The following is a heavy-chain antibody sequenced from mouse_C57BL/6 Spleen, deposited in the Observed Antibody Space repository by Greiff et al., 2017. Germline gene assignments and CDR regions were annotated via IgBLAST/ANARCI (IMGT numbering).Heavy chain of an antibody. CDR1: GFTFSDYG. CDR3: ARGDGPYYFDY. Sequence: EVKLVESGGGLVKPGGSLKLSCAASGFTFSDYGMHWVRQAPEKGLEWVAYISSGSSTIYYADTVKGRFTISRDNAKNTLFLQMTSLRSEDTAMYYCARGDGPYYFDYWGQGTTLTVSS. CDR2: ISSGSSTI. J-gene: IGHJ2*01. V-gene: IGHV5-17*01. D-gene: IGHD2-3*01.